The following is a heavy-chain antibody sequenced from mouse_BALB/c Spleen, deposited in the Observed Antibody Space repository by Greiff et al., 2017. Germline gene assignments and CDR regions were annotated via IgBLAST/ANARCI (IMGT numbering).Heavy chain of an antibody. Sequence: EVQLVESGAELVKPGASVKLSCTASGFNIKDTYMHWVKQRPEQGLEWIGRIDPANGNTKYDPKFQGKATITADTSSNTAYLQLSSLTSEDTAVYYCARWDGYDGSLDYWGQGTTLTVSS. CDR1: GFNIKDTY. D-gene: IGHD2-2*01. CDR2: IDPANGNT. CDR3: ARWDGYDGSLDY. V-gene: IGHV14-3*02. J-gene: IGHJ2*01.